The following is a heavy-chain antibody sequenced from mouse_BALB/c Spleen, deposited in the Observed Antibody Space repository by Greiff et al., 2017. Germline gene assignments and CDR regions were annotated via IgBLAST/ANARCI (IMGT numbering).Heavy chain of an antibody. CDR1: GFDFSRYW. J-gene: IGHJ4*01. D-gene: IGHD1-2*01. CDR3: ATLLRLLYYAMDY. Sequence: EVQLQESGGGLVQPGGSLKLSCAASGFDFSRYWMSWVRQAPGKGLEWIGEINPDSSTINYTPSLRDKFIISRDNAKNTLYLQMSKVRSEDTALYDCATLLRLLYYAMDYWGQGTSVTVSS. CDR2: INPDSSTI. V-gene: IGHV4-1*02.